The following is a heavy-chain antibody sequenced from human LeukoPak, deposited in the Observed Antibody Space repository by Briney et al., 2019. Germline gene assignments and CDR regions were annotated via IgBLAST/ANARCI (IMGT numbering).Heavy chain of an antibody. V-gene: IGHV4-34*01. CDR1: GGSFSGYY. Sequence: SETLSLTCAVYGGSFSGYYWSWIRQPPGKGLEWIGEINHSGSTNYNPSLKSRVTISVDTSKNQFSLKLSSVTAADTAVYYCARGQVDIVVVVAATDRDYWGQGTLVTVSS. J-gene: IGHJ4*02. D-gene: IGHD2-15*01. CDR2: INHSGST. CDR3: ARGQVDIVVVVAATDRDY.